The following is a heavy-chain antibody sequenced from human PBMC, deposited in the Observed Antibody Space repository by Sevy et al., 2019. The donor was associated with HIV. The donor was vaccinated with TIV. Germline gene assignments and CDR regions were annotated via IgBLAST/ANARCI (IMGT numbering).Heavy chain of an antibody. CDR1: GFTFSSYS. J-gene: IGHJ3*02. CDR3: ARVGIVVGGAFDI. V-gene: IGHV3-48*01. CDR2: ISSSSSTI. D-gene: IGHD2-15*01. Sequence: GGSLRLSCAASGFTFSSYSMNWVRQAPGKGLEWVSYISSSSSTIYYADSVKGRFTISRDNAKNSLYLQMNSLRAEDTAVYYCARVGIVVGGAFDIWGQVTMVTVSS.